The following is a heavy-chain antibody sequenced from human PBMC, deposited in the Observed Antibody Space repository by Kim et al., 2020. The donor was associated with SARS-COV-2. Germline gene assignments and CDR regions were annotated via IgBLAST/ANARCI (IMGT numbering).Heavy chain of an antibody. V-gene: IGHV4-39*07. CDR3: ARELSSSWYQPFDY. CDR1: GGSISSSSYY. J-gene: IGHJ4*02. CDR2: IYYSGST. D-gene: IGHD6-13*01. Sequence: SETLSLTCTVSGGSISSSSYYWGWIRQPPGKGLEWIGSIYYSGSTYYNPSLKSRVTISVDTSKNQFSLKLSSVTAADTAVYYCARELSSSWYQPFDYWGQGTLVTVSS.